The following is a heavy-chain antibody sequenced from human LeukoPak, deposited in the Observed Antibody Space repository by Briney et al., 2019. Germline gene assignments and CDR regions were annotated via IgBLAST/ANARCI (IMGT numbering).Heavy chain of an antibody. V-gene: IGHV3-53*01. CDR2: IYSGGST. CDR3: ARGPRNHYYDSSGLLDY. J-gene: IGHJ4*02. CDR1: GFTVSSNY. Sequence: GGSLRLSCAASGFTVSSNYMSWVRQAPGKGLEWVSVIYSGGSTYYADSVKGRFTISRDNSKNTLYRQMNSLRAEDTAVYYCARGPRNHYYDSSGLLDYWGQGTLVTVSS. D-gene: IGHD3-22*01.